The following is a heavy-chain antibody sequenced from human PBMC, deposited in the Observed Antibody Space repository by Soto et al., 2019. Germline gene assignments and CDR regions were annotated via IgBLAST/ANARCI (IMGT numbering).Heavy chain of an antibody. CDR2: IYPGDSDT. CDR1: GYSFTSYW. CDR3: ARQPVYYYYGMDV. Sequence: GESLKISCKGSGYSFTSYWIGWVRQMPGKGLEWMGIIYPGDSDTSYSPSFQGQVTISADKSISTAYLQWSSLKASDTAMYYCARQPVYYYYGMDVWGQGTTVTVSS. J-gene: IGHJ6*02. V-gene: IGHV5-51*01.